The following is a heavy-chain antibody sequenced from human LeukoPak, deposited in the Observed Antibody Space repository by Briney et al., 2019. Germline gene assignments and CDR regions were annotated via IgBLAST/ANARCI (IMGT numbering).Heavy chain of an antibody. V-gene: IGHV1-2*02. CDR1: GYTFTGYY. CDR3: ARDLSQLDYGMDV. CDR2: INPNSGGT. D-gene: IGHD2-2*01. Sequence: ASVKVSCKASGYTFTGYYMHWVRQAPGQGLEWMGWINPNSGGTNYAQKFQGRVTMTRDTSISTAYMELSRLRCDDTAVYYCARDLSQLDYGMDVWGQGTTVTVSS. J-gene: IGHJ6*02.